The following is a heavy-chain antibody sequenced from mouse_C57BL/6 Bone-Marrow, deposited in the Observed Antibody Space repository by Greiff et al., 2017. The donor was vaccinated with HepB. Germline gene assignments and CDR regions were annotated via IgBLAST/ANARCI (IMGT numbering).Heavy chain of an antibody. V-gene: IGHV1-81*01. J-gene: IGHJ3*01. CDR1: GYTFTSYG. Sequence: VKLVESGAELARPGASVKLSCKASGYTFTSYGISWVKQRTGQGLEWIGEIYPRSGNTYYNEKFKGKATLTADKSSSTAYMELRSLTSEDSAVYFCARSGFSFAYWGQGTLVTVSA. CDR2: IYPRSGNT. CDR3: ARSGFSFAY. D-gene: IGHD3-2*02.